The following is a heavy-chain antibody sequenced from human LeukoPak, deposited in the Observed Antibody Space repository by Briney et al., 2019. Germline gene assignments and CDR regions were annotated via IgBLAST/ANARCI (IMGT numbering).Heavy chain of an antibody. CDR2: ISYDGGNK. CDR3: AKDGGYSYGELNN. D-gene: IGHD5-18*01. Sequence: GGSLRLSCAASGFTFSSYAMHWVRQAPGKGLEWVAVISYDGGNKYYADSVKGRFTISRDNSKNTLYLQMNSLRAEDTAVYYCAKDGGYSYGELNNWGQGTLVTVSS. CDR1: GFTFSSYA. V-gene: IGHV3-30-3*01. J-gene: IGHJ4*02.